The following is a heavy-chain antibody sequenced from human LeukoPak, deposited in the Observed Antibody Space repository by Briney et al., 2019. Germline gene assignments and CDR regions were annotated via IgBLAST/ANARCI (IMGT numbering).Heavy chain of an antibody. CDR3: ARYGITGTTQYGPDY. J-gene: IGHJ4*02. CDR2: INHSGST. D-gene: IGHD1-7*01. V-gene: IGHV4-34*01. Sequence: PSETLSLTCAVYGGSFSGYYWSWIRQPPGKGLEWIGEINHSGSTNYNPSLKSRVTISVDTSKNQFSLKLSSVTAADTAVYYCARYGITGTTQYGPDYWGQGTLVTVSS. CDR1: GGSFSGYY.